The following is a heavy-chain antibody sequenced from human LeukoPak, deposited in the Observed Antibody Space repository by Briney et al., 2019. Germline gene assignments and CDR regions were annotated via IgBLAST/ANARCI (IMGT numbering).Heavy chain of an antibody. D-gene: IGHD1-14*01. CDR2: INPNSGGT. Sequence: GASVKVSCKASGYTFTGYYMHWVRQAPGQGLEWMGWINPNSGGTNYAQEFQGRVTMTRDTSISTAYMELSRLRSDDTAVYYCARVDTGSYFDYWGQGTLVTVSS. CDR3: ARVDTGSYFDY. CDR1: GYTFTGYY. J-gene: IGHJ4*02. V-gene: IGHV1-2*02.